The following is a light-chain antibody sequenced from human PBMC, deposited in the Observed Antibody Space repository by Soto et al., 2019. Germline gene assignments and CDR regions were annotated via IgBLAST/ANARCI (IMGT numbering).Light chain of an antibody. Sequence: EIVLTQSPATLSLSPGDRAALSCRASQAVTNLAWYQHKPGQAPRLLIYHASTRATGIPARFSGSGSGTDFNLSISSLEPEYFALYYCQQYSSWLRSFGGGTRVEIK. CDR1: QAVTN. V-gene: IGKV3-11*01. J-gene: IGKJ4*01. CDR2: HAS. CDR3: QQYSSWLRS.